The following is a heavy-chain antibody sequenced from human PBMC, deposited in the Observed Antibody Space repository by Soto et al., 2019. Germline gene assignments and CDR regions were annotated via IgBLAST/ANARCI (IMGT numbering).Heavy chain of an antibody. V-gene: IGHV3-9*01. CDR1: GFTFDDYA. D-gene: IGHD6-13*01. CDR3: ARESYSSSGYFDY. J-gene: IGHJ4*02. Sequence: LRLSCAASGFTFDDYAMHWVRQAPGKGLEWVSGISWNSGSIGYADSVKGRFTISRDNAKNQFSLKLSSVTAADTAVYYCARESYSSSGYFDYWGQGTLVTVSS. CDR2: ISWNSGSI.